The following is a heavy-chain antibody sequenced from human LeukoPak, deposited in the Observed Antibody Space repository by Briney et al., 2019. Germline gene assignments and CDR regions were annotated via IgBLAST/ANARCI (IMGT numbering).Heavy chain of an antibody. D-gene: IGHD3-10*01. V-gene: IGHV3-23*01. CDR3: AKDLGPRGAPPYDV. Sequence: GGSLRLSCAASGFTFGRYAMIWVRQAPGKGLEWVSHISTSGTITYYVDSVKGRFTVSRDNSKNTLFLQMNSLGVEDTAIYYCAKDLGPRGAPPYDVWGQGTMVTVSS. J-gene: IGHJ3*01. CDR2: ISTSGTIT. CDR1: GFTFGRYA.